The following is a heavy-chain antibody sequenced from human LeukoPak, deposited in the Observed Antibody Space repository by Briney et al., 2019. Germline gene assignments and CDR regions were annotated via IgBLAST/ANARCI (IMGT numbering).Heavy chain of an antibody. CDR1: GYTFTGYY. CDR2: ISAYNGNT. CDR3: ARDLAWLVFDY. D-gene: IGHD6-19*01. J-gene: IGHJ4*02. Sequence: GASVKVSCKASGYTFTGYYMHWVRQAPGQGLEWVGWISAYNGNTNYAQKLQGRVTMTTDTSTSTAYMELRSLRSDDTAVYYCARDLAWLVFDYWGQGTLVTVSS. V-gene: IGHV1-18*04.